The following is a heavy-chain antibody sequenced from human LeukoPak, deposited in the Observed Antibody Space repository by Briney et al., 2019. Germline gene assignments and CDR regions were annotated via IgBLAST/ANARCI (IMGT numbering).Heavy chain of an antibody. CDR3: ARGYSSGWFPHYFDY. CDR2: IYYSGST. J-gene: IGHJ4*02. V-gene: IGHV4-31*03. Sequence: SETLSLTCTVSGGSISSGGYYWSWIRQHPGKGLEWIGYIYYSGSTYYNPSLKSRVTISVDTSKNQFSLKLSSVTAADTAVYYCARGYSSGWFPHYFDYWGQGTLVTVSS. D-gene: IGHD6-19*01. CDR1: GGSISSGGYY.